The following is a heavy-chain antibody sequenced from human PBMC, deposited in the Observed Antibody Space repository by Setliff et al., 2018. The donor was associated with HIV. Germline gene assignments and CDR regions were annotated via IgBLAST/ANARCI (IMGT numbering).Heavy chain of an antibody. J-gene: IGHJ3*02. Sequence: SETLSLTCTVSGGSISGYYWSWIRQPPGKGLEWIGYIYYRGSTNYNPSLKSRVTISVDTSKNQFSLKLSSVTAADTAVYYCAREHFWSGYYSYDAFGIWGQGTMVTVSS. CDR3: AREHFWSGYYSYDAFGI. CDR1: GGSISGYY. V-gene: IGHV4-59*12. D-gene: IGHD3-3*02. CDR2: IYYRGST.